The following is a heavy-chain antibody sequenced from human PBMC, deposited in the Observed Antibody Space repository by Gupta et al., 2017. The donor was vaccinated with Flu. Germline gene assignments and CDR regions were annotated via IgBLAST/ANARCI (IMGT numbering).Heavy chain of an antibody. J-gene: IGHJ4*02. V-gene: IGHV3-73*01. CDR3: ARLGDSGTVNTSLDY. Sequence: FSVAGMHWVRKAAWHGLGWVGRISSKDTNYATAYAASVRGSFTVSRDESKSTSYLQIDSLKVEATAGYYCARLGDSGTVNTSLDYWGKGTLVTGSS. CDR1: FSVAG. CDR2: ISSKDTNYAT. D-gene: IGHD2-2*01.